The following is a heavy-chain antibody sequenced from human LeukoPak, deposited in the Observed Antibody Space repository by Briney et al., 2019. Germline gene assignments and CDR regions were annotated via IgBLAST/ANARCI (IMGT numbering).Heavy chain of an antibody. CDR2: ISYDGSNK. D-gene: IGHD6-19*01. CDR3: AKGQAVADDDY. CDR1: GFTFSSYG. J-gene: IGHJ4*02. Sequence: PGRSLRLSCTVSGFTFSSYGMHWVRQAPGKGLEWVAVISYDGSNKYYADSVKGRFTISRDNSKNTLYLQMNSLRAEDTAVYYCAKGQAVADDDYWGQGTLVTVSS. V-gene: IGHV3-30*18.